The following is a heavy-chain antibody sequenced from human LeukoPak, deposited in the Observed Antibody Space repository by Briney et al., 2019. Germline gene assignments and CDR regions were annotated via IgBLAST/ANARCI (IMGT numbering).Heavy chain of an antibody. Sequence: PSETLSLTCTVSGGSISSGDYYWSWIRQPPGKGLEWIGYIYYSGSTYYNPSLKSRVTISVDASKNQFSLKLSSVTAADTAVYYCARDGDFWSGYSSYYYMDVWGKGTTVTVSS. CDR1: GGSISSGDYY. J-gene: IGHJ6*03. CDR2: IYYSGST. CDR3: ARDGDFWSGYSSYYYMDV. D-gene: IGHD3-3*01. V-gene: IGHV4-30-4*08.